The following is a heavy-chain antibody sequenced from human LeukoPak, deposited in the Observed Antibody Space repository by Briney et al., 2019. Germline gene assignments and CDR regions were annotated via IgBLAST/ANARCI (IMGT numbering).Heavy chain of an antibody. D-gene: IGHD1-26*01. J-gene: IGHJ4*02. V-gene: IGHV4-59*08. CDR3: ARLTPYSGSPLGDY. CDR2: IYYSGST. CDR1: GGSISSYY. Sequence: SEILSLTCTVSGGSISSYYWSWIRQPPGKGLEWIGYIYYSGSTNYNPSLKSRVTISVDTSKNQFSLKLSSVTAADTAVYYCARLTPYSGSPLGDYWGQGTLVTVSS.